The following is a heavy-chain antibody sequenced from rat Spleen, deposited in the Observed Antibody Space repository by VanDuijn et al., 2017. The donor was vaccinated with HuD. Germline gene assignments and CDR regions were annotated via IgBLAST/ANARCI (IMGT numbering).Heavy chain of an antibody. J-gene: IGHJ4*01. V-gene: IGHV5-7*01. D-gene: IGHD1-8*01. CDR2: ISNDDRHT. CDR1: GFTFSDYN. CDR3: ARPHSSHYVMDA. Sequence: EVQLVESGGGLVQPGRSLKLSCAASGFTFSDYNMAWVRQAPKKGLEWVAIISNDDRHTYYRDSVKGRFTISRDNAKSTLYLQMDSLRSEDTATYYCARPHSSHYVMDAWGQGASVTVSS.